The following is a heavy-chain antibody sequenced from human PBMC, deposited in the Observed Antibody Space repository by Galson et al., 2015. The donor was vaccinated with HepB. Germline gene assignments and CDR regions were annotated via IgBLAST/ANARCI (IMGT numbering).Heavy chain of an antibody. CDR3: ARGARYYYGSGSYYRP. D-gene: IGHD3-10*01. J-gene: IGHJ4*02. CDR1: GGSFSGYY. CDR2: INHSGST. V-gene: IGHV4-34*01. Sequence: ETLSLTCAVYGGSFSGYYWSWIRQPPGKGLEWIGEINHSGSTNYNPSLKSRVTISVDTSKNQFSLKLSSVTAADTAVYYCARGARYYYGSGSYYRPWGQGTLVTVSS.